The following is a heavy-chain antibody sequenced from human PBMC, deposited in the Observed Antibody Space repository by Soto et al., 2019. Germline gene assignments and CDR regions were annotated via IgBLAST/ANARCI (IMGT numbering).Heavy chain of an antibody. D-gene: IGHD3-9*01. J-gene: IGHJ6*03. Sequence: PGGSLRLSCAASGFTFSSYAMSWVRQAPGKGLEWVSAISGSGGSTYYADSVKGRFTIPRDNSKNTLYLQMNSLRAEDTAVYYCAKNVGHYDILTGYAYYYYMDVWGKGTTVTVSS. CDR1: GFTFSSYA. CDR2: ISGSGGST. CDR3: AKNVGHYDILTGYAYYYYMDV. V-gene: IGHV3-23*01.